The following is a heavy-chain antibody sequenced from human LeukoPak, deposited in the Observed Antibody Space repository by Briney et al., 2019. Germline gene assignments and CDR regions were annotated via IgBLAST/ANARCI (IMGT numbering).Heavy chain of an antibody. V-gene: IGHV1-18*01. CDR3: ARLATSYYDSSDASYI. Sequence: ASVRLSCKASGYTVTSPGVKWGPQSPRHELEWRGWISVYNGNTNYAQKLKGRVTMTTATPTRTAYMEVKSLRSDDTAVYYCARLATSYYDSSDASYIWGQGTMVTVSS. D-gene: IGHD3-22*01. J-gene: IGHJ3*02. CDR1: GYTVTSPG. CDR2: ISVYNGNT.